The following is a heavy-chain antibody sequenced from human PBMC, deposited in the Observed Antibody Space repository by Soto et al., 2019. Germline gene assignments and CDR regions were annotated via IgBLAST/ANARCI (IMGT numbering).Heavy chain of an antibody. CDR3: ARDSPIGSVFSGYDAIDY. V-gene: IGHV1-3*01. CDR2: INAGNGNT. J-gene: IGHJ4*02. Sequence: ASVKVSCKASGYTFTSYAMHWVRQAPGQRLEWMGWINAGNGNTKYSQKFQGRVTITRDTSASTAYMELSSLKSEDTAVYYCARDSPIGSVFSGYDAIDYWGQGTLVTVSS. D-gene: IGHD5-12*01. CDR1: GYTFTSYA.